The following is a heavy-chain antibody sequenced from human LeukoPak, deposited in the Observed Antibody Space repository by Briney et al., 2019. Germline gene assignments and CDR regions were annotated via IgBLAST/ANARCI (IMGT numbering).Heavy chain of an antibody. CDR3: ARSGLYGGKGGAFDI. CDR1: GGSISSSSYY. J-gene: IGHJ3*02. D-gene: IGHD4-23*01. CDR2: IYYSGST. V-gene: IGHV4-39*07. Sequence: SETLSLTCTVSGGSISSSSYYWGWIRQPPGKGLEWIGSIYYSGSTYYNPSLKSRVTISVDMPKNQISLKLSSVTAADTAVYYCARSGLYGGKGGAFDIWGQGTMVTVSS.